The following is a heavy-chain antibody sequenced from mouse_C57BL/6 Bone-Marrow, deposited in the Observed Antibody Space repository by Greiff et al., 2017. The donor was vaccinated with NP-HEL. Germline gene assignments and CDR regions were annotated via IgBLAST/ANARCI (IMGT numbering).Heavy chain of an antibody. Sequence: EVQLQQSGPGLVKPSQSLSLTCSVTGYSITSGYYWNWIRQFPGNKLEWMGYISYDGSNNYNPSLKNRISITRDTSKNQFFLKLNSVTTEDTATYYCARTPKDYWGQGTSVTVSS. V-gene: IGHV3-6*01. CDR2: ISYDGSN. CDR1: GYSITSGYY. CDR3: ARTPKDY. J-gene: IGHJ4*01.